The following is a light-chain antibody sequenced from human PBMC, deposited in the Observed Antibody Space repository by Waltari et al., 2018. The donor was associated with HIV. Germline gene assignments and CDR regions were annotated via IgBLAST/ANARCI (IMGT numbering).Light chain of an antibody. CDR2: VNG. V-gene: IGLV1-44*01. J-gene: IGLJ1*01. CDR3: AAWDDSLNGYV. Sequence: QSVLTQPPSTSGAPEQTVTISCSGSSSNIGSNTVNWYQKLPGPAPRLLIFVNGRRPSGVPDRFSGSKSGTSASLAISRLQSEDDGDYFCAAWDDSLNGYVFGTGTKVIV. CDR1: SSNIGSNT.